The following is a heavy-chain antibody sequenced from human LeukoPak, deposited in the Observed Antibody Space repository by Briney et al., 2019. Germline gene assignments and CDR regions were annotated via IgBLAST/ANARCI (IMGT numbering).Heavy chain of an antibody. V-gene: IGHV4-59*01. Sequence: SETLSLTCTVSGVSISSYSWSWIRQPPGKGLEWIGYIYYSGSTNYNPSLKSRVTISVDTSKNQFSLKLSSVTAADTAVYYCAGPWPRYYYGSGSYQAFDIWGQGTMVTVSS. D-gene: IGHD3-10*01. CDR2: IYYSGST. CDR3: AGPWPRYYYGSGSYQAFDI. J-gene: IGHJ3*02. CDR1: GVSISSYS.